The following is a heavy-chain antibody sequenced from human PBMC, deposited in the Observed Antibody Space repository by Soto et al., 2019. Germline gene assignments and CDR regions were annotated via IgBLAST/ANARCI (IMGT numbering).Heavy chain of an antibody. CDR2: INPKFGDT. CDR1: GYTFTAYY. J-gene: IGHJ6*02. V-gene: IGHV1-2*02. D-gene: IGHD3-10*02. CDR3: ARNMDYYYGRGSGNGHGV. Sequence: QVQLVQSGADVKEPGDSVRVSCEASGYTFTAYYIHWVRQAPGQGLEWMGWINPKFGDTTYAQDFQGRVSMTRDMSISTVYMELSRLTSDDTAIYYCARNMDYYYGRGSGNGHGVWGQGTTVTV.